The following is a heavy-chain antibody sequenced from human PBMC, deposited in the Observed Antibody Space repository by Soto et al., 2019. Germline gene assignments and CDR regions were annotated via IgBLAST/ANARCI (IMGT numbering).Heavy chain of an antibody. V-gene: IGHV4-4*02. Sequence: SETLSLTCAVSGGSISSSNWWSWVRQPPGKGLEWIGEIYHSGSTYYNPSLKSRVTISVDTSKNQFSLKLSSVTAADTAVYYCAMVRGVIITDHWFEPWGQGTLVTVSS. D-gene: IGHD3-10*01. CDR1: GGSISSSNW. CDR2: IYHSGST. J-gene: IGHJ5*02. CDR3: AMVRGVIITDHWFEP.